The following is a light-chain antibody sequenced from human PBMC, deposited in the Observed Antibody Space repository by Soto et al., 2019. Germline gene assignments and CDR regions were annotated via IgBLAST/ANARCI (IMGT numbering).Light chain of an antibody. CDR3: QQSFSAPYT. V-gene: IGKV1-39*01. CDR1: QSITSY. CDR2: GSF. J-gene: IGKJ2*01. Sequence: DIQMTQSPSSLSVSVGDRVTITCRASQSITSYLNWYQQKPGKAPKLLIYGSFNLQSGVPSRFSGSGSGTDFTLTISSLQPEDCATYYCQQSFSAPYTFGQGTSLEIK.